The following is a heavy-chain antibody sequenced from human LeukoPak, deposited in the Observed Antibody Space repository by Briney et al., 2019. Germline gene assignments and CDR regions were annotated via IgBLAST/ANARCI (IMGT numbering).Heavy chain of an antibody. D-gene: IGHD3-22*01. CDR2: MNPNSGNT. CDR3: ARGRYYYDSSGYTANYYYYMDV. J-gene: IGHJ6*03. CDR1: GYTFTSYD. V-gene: IGHV1-8*01. Sequence: ASVKVSCKASGYTFTSYDINWVRQATGQGLEWMGWMNPNSGNTGYAQKFQGRVTMTRNTSISTAYMELSSLRSEDTAVYYCARGRYYYDSSGYTANYYYYMDVWGKGTTVTISS.